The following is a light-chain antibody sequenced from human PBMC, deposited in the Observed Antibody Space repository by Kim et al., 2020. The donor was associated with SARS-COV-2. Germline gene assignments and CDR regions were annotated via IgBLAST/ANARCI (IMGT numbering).Light chain of an antibody. Sequence: DIQMTQSPSSVSASVGDRVTITCRASQGISSCLAWYQQKPGNAPKLLIYGASSLQGGVPSRFSGSGSGTDFTLTISSLQPEDFATYYCQQDNSFPLTFGQGTKVDIK. CDR3: QQDNSFPLT. CDR1: QGISSC. V-gene: IGKV1-12*01. CDR2: GAS. J-gene: IGKJ1*01.